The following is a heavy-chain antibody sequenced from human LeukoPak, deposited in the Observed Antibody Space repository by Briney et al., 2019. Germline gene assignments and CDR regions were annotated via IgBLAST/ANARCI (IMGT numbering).Heavy chain of an antibody. Sequence: SETLSLTCAVYRGSFSGYYWSWIRQPPGKGLEWIEEINHSGSTNYNPSLKSRVTISVDTSKNQFSLKLSSVTAADTAVYYCARGRTRYCSGGSCYLGAFDIWGQGTMVTVSS. D-gene: IGHD2-15*01. V-gene: IGHV4-34*01. J-gene: IGHJ3*02. CDR1: RGSFSGYY. CDR3: ARGRTRYCSGGSCYLGAFDI. CDR2: INHSGST.